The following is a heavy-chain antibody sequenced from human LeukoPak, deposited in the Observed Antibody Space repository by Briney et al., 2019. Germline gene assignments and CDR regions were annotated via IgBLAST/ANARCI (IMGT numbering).Heavy chain of an antibody. CDR3: ARSSYCSSTSCYDFRYYYYSMDV. Sequence: GGSLRLSCAASGFTFSSYWMSWVRQAPGKGLEWVANINKDGGEKYYVDSVKGRFTISRDNAKNSLYLQMNSLRAEDTAVYYCARSSYCSSTSCYDFRYYYYSMDVWGQGTTVTVSS. CDR1: GFTFSSYW. CDR2: INKDGGEK. D-gene: IGHD2-2*01. J-gene: IGHJ6*02. V-gene: IGHV3-7*03.